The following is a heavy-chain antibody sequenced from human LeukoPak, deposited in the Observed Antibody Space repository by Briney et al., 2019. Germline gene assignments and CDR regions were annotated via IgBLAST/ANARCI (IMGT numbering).Heavy chain of an antibody. CDR2: VNHRGMT. CDR3: ARDPTSEISVPHYFDD. Sequence: SETLSLTCAVYGGAFSGYHWNWIRQAPGKGLEWIGEVNHRGMTNYNPSLKSRVIISADTSKNQFSLKLDSVTAADTAIYYCARDPTSEISVPHYFDDWGQGTLVTVSS. D-gene: IGHD5/OR15-5a*01. CDR1: GGAFSGYH. J-gene: IGHJ4*02. V-gene: IGHV4-34*01.